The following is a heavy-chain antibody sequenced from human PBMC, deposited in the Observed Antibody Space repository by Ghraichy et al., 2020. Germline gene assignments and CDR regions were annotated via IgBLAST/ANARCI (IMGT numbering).Heavy chain of an antibody. CDR3: VGYDFKWFDP. J-gene: IGHJ5*02. D-gene: IGHD5-12*01. CDR2: IYYSGST. V-gene: IGHV4-39*01. Sequence: SETLSLTCTVSGGSISSSSYYWGWIRQPPGKGLEWIGSIYYSGSTYYNPSLKSRVTISVDTSKNQFSLKLSSVTAADTAVYMCVGYDFKWFDPWGQGTLVTVSS. CDR1: GGSISSSSYY.